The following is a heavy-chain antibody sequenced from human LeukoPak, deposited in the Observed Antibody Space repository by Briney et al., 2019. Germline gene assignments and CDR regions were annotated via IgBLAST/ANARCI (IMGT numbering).Heavy chain of an antibody. Sequence: GESLKISCQGSGYTFTSYWIGWVRQMPVKGLEWMGSIYPGDSDTKYSPSFQGQVTISVDKSTNTAYLQWKSLRASDTAMYYCARGDVVRGVSWFDSWGQGALVTVSS. CDR3: ARGDVVRGVSWFDS. D-gene: IGHD2-21*02. CDR2: IYPGDSDT. CDR1: GYTFTSYW. V-gene: IGHV5-51*01. J-gene: IGHJ5*01.